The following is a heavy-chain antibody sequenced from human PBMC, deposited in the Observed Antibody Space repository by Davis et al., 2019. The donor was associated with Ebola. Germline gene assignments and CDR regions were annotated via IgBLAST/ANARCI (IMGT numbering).Heavy chain of an antibody. D-gene: IGHD1-1*01. CDR1: GYSFTSYW. V-gene: IGHV5-51*01. CDR3: ARPVQLERPDAFDI. CDR2: IYPGDSDT. J-gene: IGHJ3*02. Sequence: KVSCKGSGYSFTSYWIGWVRQMPGKGLEWMGIIYPGDSDTRYSPSFQGQVTISADKSISTAYLQWSSLKASDTAMYYCARPVQLERPDAFDIWGQGTMVTVSS.